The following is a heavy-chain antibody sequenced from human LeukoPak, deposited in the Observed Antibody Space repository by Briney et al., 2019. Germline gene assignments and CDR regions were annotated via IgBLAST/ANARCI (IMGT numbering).Heavy chain of an antibody. V-gene: IGHV1-18*01. CDR3: ATPESAIAGKDAFHI. Sequence: GASVKVSCKASGGTFSSYAISWVRQAPGQGLEWMGGISSYNGNTNYAQKLQGRVTMTTDASTSTSYMELRSLISDDTAVYYCATPESAIAGKDAFHIWGQGTMVTVSS. CDR1: GGTFSSYA. J-gene: IGHJ3*02. CDR2: ISSYNGNT. D-gene: IGHD2-2*01.